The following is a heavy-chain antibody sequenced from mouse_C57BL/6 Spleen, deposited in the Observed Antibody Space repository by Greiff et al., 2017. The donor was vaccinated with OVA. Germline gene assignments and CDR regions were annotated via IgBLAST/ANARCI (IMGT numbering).Heavy chain of an antibody. Sequence: QVQLQQPGAELVRPGSSVKLSCKASGYTFTSYWMHWVKQRPIQGLEWIGNIDPSDSETHYNQKFKDKATLTVDKSSSTAYMQLSSLTSEDSAVYYCARGYYGRGCAYWGQGTLVTVSA. CDR3: ARGYYGRGCAY. D-gene: IGHD1-1*01. V-gene: IGHV1-52*01. J-gene: IGHJ3*01. CDR2: IDPSDSET. CDR1: GYTFTSYW.